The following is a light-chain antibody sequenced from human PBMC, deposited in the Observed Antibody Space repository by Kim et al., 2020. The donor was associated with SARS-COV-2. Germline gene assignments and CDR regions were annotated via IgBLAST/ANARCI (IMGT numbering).Light chain of an antibody. CDR1: SLRSYP. CDR2: GKN. CDR3: NSRDTSGNHLL. Sequence: ALGQTVRITCQGDSLRSYPASWYQQKPGQAPVVVIYGKNNRPSGIPDRFSGSSSGNTASLSITGAQAEDEADYYCNSRDTSGNHLLFGGGTQLTVL. J-gene: IGLJ2*01. V-gene: IGLV3-19*01.